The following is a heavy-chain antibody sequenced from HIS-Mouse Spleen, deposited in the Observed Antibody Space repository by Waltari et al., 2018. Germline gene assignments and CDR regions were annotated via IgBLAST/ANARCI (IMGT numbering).Heavy chain of an antibody. CDR1: GYTFTSYG. CDR3: ARGLTGDLDY. J-gene: IGHJ4*02. Sequence: QVQLVQSGAEVKKPGASVKVSCKASGYTFTSYGISWVRQAPGQGLGGMGWISAYNGNTGDAQKFQGRVTMTRNTSISTAYMGLSSLRSEDTAVYYCARGLTGDLDYWGQGTLVTVSS. D-gene: IGHD7-27*01. V-gene: IGHV1-18*01. CDR2: ISAYNGNT.